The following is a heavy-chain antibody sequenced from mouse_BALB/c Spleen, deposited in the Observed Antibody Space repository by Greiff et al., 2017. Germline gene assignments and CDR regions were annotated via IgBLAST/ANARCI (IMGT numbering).Heavy chain of an antibody. CDR3: TRGGFYYGPSWFAY. CDR1: GYTFTSYY. V-gene: IGHV1S81*02. CDR2: INPSNGGT. D-gene: IGHD2-1*01. J-gene: IGHJ3*01. Sequence: QVQLQQSGAELVKPGASVKLSCKASGYTFTSYYMYWVKQRPGQGLEWIGEINPSNGGTNFNEKFKSKATLTVDKSSSTAYMQLSSLTSEDSAVYYCTRGGFYYGPSWFAYWGQGTLVTVSA.